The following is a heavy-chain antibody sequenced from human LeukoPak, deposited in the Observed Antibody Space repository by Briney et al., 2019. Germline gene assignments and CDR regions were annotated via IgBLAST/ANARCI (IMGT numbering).Heavy chain of an antibody. D-gene: IGHD3-9*01. CDR2: ISYSGST. CDR1: GGSISSSSYS. J-gene: IGHJ6*03. Sequence: SEILSLTCTVSGGSISSSSYSWGWIRQPPGKGLEWIGSISYSGSTYYNPSLKSRVTISVDTSKNQFSLKLSSVTAADTAVYYCARGYTSSWLLYYYYYMDVWGKGTTVTVSS. V-gene: IGHV4-39*07. CDR3: ARGYTSSWLLYYYYYMDV.